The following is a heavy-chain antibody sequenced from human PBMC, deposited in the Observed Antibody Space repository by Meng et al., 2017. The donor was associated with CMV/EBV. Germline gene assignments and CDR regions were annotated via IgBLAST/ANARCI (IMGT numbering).Heavy chain of an antibody. CDR3: ARDYGDLRQDY. CDR1: GGSIRSSSYY. Sequence: QLHAQESGPGLVKPPGTRALTCTASGGSIRSSSYYWGWIRQPPGKGLEWIGSIYYSGSTYYNPSLKSRATISVDTSKNQFSLKLSSVTAADTAVYYCARDYGDLRQDYWGQGTLVTVSS. V-gene: IGHV4-39*07. D-gene: IGHD4-17*01. CDR2: IYYSGST. J-gene: IGHJ4*02.